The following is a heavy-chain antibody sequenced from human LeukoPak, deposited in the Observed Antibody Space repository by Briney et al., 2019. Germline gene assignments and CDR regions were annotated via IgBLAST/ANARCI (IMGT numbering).Heavy chain of an antibody. D-gene: IGHD1-26*01. V-gene: IGHV1-46*01. CDR1: GYTFTSYY. CDR3: ARDQGSGSYLGY. Sequence: ASVKVPCKAPGYTFTSYYMHWVRQAPGQGLEWMGIINPSGGSTSYAQKFQGRITMTRDTSTSTVYMELSSLRSEDTAVYYCARDQGSGSYLGYWGQGTLVTVSS. J-gene: IGHJ4*02. CDR2: INPSGGST.